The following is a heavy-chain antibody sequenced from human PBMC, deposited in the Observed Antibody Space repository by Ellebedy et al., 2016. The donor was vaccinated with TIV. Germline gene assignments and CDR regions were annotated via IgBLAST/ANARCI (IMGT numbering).Heavy chain of an antibody. D-gene: IGHD3-3*01. CDR2: SIPAFGTT. J-gene: IGHJ5*02. V-gene: IGHV1-69*13. CDR1: GGTFSNYA. Sequence: AASVKVSCKASGGTFSNYAISWVRQAPGQGLEWMGGSIPAFGTTNYAQTFNGRVTITADDSSSTAFMEVRSLRSDDTGVYYCARDMRRVIFGAETWFDLWGQGTLVTVSS. CDR3: ARDMRRVIFGAETWFDL.